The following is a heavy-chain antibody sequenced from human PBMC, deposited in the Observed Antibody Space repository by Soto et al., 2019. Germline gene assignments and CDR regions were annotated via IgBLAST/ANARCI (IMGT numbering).Heavy chain of an antibody. J-gene: IGHJ4*02. D-gene: IGHD6-19*01. CDR2: INQDGSEI. V-gene: IGHV3-7*01. CDR1: GFTFSNYW. Sequence: VQLVESGGGLVQPGGSLRLSCSASGFTFSNYWMSWVRQAPGKGLEWVANINQDGSEIYYVDSVKGRFTISRDNAENFLYLQMNGLRAEDTAVYYCARDSPGIAVPRTGNALGYWGQGTLVTVSS. CDR3: ARDSPGIAVPRTGNALGY.